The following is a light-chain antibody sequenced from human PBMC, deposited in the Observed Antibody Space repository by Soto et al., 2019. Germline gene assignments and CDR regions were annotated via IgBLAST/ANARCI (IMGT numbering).Light chain of an antibody. V-gene: IGLV2-11*01. CDR2: NVN. CDR3: CSYAGIYSLA. Sequence: QSALTQPRSVSGSPGQSVTIACTGTSSDVGGYHYVSWYQHHPGKAPKLIILNVNQRPSGVPARFSASKSGNTASLTFSGLQAEDEADYYCCSYAGIYSLAFGGGTKVTVL. CDR1: SSDVGGYHY. J-gene: IGLJ2*01.